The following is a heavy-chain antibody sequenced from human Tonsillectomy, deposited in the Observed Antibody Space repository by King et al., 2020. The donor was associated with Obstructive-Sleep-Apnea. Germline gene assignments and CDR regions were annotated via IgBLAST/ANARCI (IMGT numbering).Heavy chain of an antibody. CDR1: GGSISSGHYY. V-gene: IGHV4-31*03. CDR3: ARLYLSPYRPFDY. Sequence: QLQESGPGLVKPSQTLSLTCTVSGGSISSGHYYWSWIRQHPGKGLEWIGYISYSGSTYYHPSLKSRVTISVDTSKNQFSRKLSSVSAADTAVYYCARLYLSPYRPFDYWGQGTLATVSS. CDR2: ISYSGST. J-gene: IGHJ4*02. D-gene: IGHD3-9*01.